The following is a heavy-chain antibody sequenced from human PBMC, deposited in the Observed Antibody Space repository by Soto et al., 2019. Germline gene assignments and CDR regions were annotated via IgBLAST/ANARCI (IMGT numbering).Heavy chain of an antibody. CDR2: IHSDGSST. CDR3: ARGRYYGMDV. CDR1: GYTFSDHW. J-gene: IGHJ6*02. Sequence: TGGSLRLSCVASGYTFSDHWMHWVRQVPGKGLVWVSRIHSDGSSTAYADSVKGRFTISRDNARNTVYLQMFSLRVEDTAVYYCARGRYYGMDVWGQGTTVTVSS. V-gene: IGHV3-74*01.